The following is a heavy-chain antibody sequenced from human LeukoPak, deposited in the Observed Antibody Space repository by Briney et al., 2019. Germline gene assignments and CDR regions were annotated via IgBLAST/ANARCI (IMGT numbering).Heavy chain of an antibody. Sequence: ASVKVSCKVSGYTLTELSMHWVRQAPGKGLEWMGGFDPEDGEAIYAQKFQGRVTMTEDTSTDTAYMELSSLRSEDTAVYYCATGSIAAAGSRDAFDIWGQGTMVTVSS. CDR3: ATGSIAAAGSRDAFDI. J-gene: IGHJ3*02. CDR1: GYTLTELS. D-gene: IGHD6-13*01. CDR2: FDPEDGEA. V-gene: IGHV1-24*01.